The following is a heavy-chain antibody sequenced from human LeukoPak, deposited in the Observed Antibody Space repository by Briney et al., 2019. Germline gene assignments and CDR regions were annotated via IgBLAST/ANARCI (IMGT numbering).Heavy chain of an antibody. CDR3: ARERYSSGWPPQGRFDY. Sequence: GGSLRLSCAASGFTFSSYRMSWVRQAPGKGLEWVANIKQDGSEKYYVDSVKGRFTISRDNAKNSLYLQMNSLRAEDTAVYYCARERYSSGWPPQGRFDYWGQGTLVTVSS. J-gene: IGHJ4*02. CDR2: IKQDGSEK. V-gene: IGHV3-7*01. D-gene: IGHD6-19*01. CDR1: GFTFSSYR.